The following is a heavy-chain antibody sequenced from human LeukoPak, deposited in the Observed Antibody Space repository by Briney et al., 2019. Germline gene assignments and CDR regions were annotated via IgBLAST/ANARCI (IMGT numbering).Heavy chain of an antibody. CDR1: GNYW. D-gene: IGHD2/OR15-2a*01. CDR3: VSFYETY. J-gene: IGHJ4*02. CDR2: INSDGSWT. V-gene: IGHV3-74*01. Sequence: GGSLRLSCAASGNYWMHWVRQAPGKGLVWVSHINSDGSWTSYADSVKGRFTISKDNAKNTVYLQMNSLRAVDTAVYYCVSFYETYWGRGTLVTVSS.